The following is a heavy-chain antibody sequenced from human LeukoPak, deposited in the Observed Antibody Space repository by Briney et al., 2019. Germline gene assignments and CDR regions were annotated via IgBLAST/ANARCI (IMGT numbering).Heavy chain of an antibody. CDR2: IYYSGST. CDR3: ARGFGDYVRYFDF. Sequence: SETLSLTCTVSGGSMSSYYWNWIRQPPGKGLEWIGYIYYSGSTYYNPSLKSRVTISVDTSKNQFSLKLSSVTAADTAMYYCARGFGDYVRYFDFWGQGTLVTVSS. D-gene: IGHD4-17*01. CDR1: GGSMSSYY. J-gene: IGHJ4*02. V-gene: IGHV4-59*01.